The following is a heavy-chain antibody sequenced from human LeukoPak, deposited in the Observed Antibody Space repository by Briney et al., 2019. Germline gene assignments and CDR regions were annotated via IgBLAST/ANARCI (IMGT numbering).Heavy chain of an antibody. D-gene: IGHD3-9*01. CDR2: ISAYNGNT. J-gene: IGHJ3*02. CDR3: ARAFHLTGYYKPYDAFDI. V-gene: IGHV1-18*01. Sequence: ASVKVSCKASGYTFTSYGISWVRQAPGQGLEWMGWISAYNGNTNYAQKLQGRVTMTTDTSTSTAYMELRSLRSDDTAVYYCARAFHLTGYYKPYDAFDIWGQGTMDTVSS. CDR1: GYTFTSYG.